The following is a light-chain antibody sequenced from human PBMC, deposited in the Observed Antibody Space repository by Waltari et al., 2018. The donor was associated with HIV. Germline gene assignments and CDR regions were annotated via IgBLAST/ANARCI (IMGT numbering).Light chain of an antibody. CDR3: QQSYSGLT. Sequence: DIQMTQSPSSLSASLGDRVIITCRSSQTISTYVNWYQQKPGRAPNLLIYAASTLHDGVASRFSGSGSGTEFSLTINSLQVEDFAVYYCQQSYSGLTFGPGTKVDV. CDR2: AAS. J-gene: IGKJ3*01. V-gene: IGKV1-39*01. CDR1: QTISTY.